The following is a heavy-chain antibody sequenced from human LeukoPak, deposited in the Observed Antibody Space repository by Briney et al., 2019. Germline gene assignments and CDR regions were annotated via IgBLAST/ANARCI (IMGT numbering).Heavy chain of an antibody. J-gene: IGHJ4*02. V-gene: IGHV3-7*01. CDR3: ARVSPNTATTLQYFDY. D-gene: IGHD4-17*01. CDR2: IKQDGSEK. Sequence: GGSLRLSCAASGFTFSSYWMSWVRQAPGKGLEWVANIKQDGSEKYYVDSVKGRFTISRDNAKNSLHLQMNSLRAEDTAVYYCARVSPNTATTLQYFDYWGQGTLVTVSS. CDR1: GFTFSSYW.